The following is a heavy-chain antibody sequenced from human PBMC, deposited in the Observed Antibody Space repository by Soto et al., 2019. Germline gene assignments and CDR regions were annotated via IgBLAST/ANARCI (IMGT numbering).Heavy chain of an antibody. J-gene: IGHJ5*02. CDR2: INPSGGST. CDR3: ARGRARGDSYDNWFDP. CDR1: GYTFTGYY. Sequence: QVQLVQSGAAVKKPGASVKVSCKASGYTFTGYYMHWVRQAPGQGLEWMGRINPSGGSTSYAQKFQGRVTMTRDTSTSTVYMELSSLRSEDTAVYYCARGRARGDSYDNWFDPWGQGTLVTVSS. V-gene: IGHV1-46*01. D-gene: IGHD5-18*01.